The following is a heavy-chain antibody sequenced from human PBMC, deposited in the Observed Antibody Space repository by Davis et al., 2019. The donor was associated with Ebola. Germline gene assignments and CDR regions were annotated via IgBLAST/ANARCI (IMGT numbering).Heavy chain of an antibody. CDR3: AHSHGDY. V-gene: IGHV2-5*02. CDR1: GFSLSTSAVG. J-gene: IGHJ4*02. Sequence: SGPTLVKPTQTLTLTCTFSGFSLSTSAVGVGWIRQAPGKALEWLALIYWDDDRRYSPSLMSRLTISRDTSKNQVVLTMTNMDPVDTATYYCAHSHGDYWGQGTLVTVSS. CDR2: IYWDDDR.